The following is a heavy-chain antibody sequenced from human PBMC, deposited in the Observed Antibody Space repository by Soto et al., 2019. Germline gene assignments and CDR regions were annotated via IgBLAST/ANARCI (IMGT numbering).Heavy chain of an antibody. D-gene: IGHD6-13*01. J-gene: IGHJ6*02. CDR1: GFTFSSYS. CDR2: ISSSSSTI. CDR3: ARETAAGTEGTYYYYGMDV. Sequence: GGSLRLSCAASGFTFSSYSMNWVRQAPGKGLEWVSYISSSSSTIYYADSVKGRFTISRDNAKNSLYLQMNSLRAEDTAVYYCARETAAGTEGTYYYYGMDVWGQGTTVTVSS. V-gene: IGHV3-48*01.